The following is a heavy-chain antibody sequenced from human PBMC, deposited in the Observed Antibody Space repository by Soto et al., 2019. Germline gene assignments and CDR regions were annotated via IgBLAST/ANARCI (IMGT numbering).Heavy chain of an antibody. Sequence: EVQLLESGGGLVQPGGSLRLSCKASGFIFSNYAMSWVRQAPGKGLQWVSAIGGSGYDTYYADSVKGRFTISRDNSRDTLHLQMSSLRVDDTAIYYCAVPTGIEVTGPDYWGQGTLVTVSS. J-gene: IGHJ4*02. CDR3: AVPTGIEVTGPDY. CDR2: IGGSGYDT. D-gene: IGHD6-19*01. V-gene: IGHV3-23*01. CDR1: GFIFSNYA.